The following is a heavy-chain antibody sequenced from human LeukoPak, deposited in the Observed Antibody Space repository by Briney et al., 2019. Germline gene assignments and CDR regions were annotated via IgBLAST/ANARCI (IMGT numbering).Heavy chain of an antibody. V-gene: IGHV1-18*01. J-gene: IGHJ4*02. Sequence: GASVKVSCKTSGYSFSNYALSWVRQAPGQGLEWMGWISGYNGNTDYAQKFQGRVTMTSDTSTSTIYMELRSLRSDDTAVYYCAREGGYDSSGPAATNWAQGTLVTVSS. CDR2: ISGYNGNT. CDR1: GYSFSNYA. D-gene: IGHD3-22*01. CDR3: AREGGYDSSGPAATN.